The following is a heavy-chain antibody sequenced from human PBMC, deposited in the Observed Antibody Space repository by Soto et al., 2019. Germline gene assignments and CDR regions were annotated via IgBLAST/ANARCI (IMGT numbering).Heavy chain of an antibody. CDR1: GGSISSGGYY. CDR2: IYYSGST. V-gene: IGHV4-31*03. J-gene: IGHJ4*02. D-gene: IGHD1-20*01. Sequence: SETLSLTCTVSGGSISSGGYYWSWIRQHPGKGLEWIGYIYYSGSTYYNPSLKSRVTISVDTSKNQFSLRLSSVTAADTAVYYCARSDNWNQYYFDYWGQGTLVTVSS. CDR3: ARSDNWNQYYFDY.